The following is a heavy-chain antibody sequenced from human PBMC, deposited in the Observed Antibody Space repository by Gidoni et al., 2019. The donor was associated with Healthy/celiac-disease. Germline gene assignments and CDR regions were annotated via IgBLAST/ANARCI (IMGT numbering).Heavy chain of an antibody. CDR2: ISYDGSNK. CDR1: GFTFSSYG. Sequence: QVQLVESGGGVVQPGRSLRLSCAASGFTFSSYGMHWVRQAPGKGLEWVAVISYDGSNKYYADSVKGRFTISRDNSKNTLYLQMNSLRAEDTAVYYCARDRDGGDYWGQGTLVTVSS. D-gene: IGHD3-16*01. CDR3: ARDRDGGDY. J-gene: IGHJ4*02. V-gene: IGHV3-30*03.